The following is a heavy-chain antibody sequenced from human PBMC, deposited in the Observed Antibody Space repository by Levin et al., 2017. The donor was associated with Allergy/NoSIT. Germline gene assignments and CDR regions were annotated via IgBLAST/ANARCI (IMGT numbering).Heavy chain of an antibody. D-gene: IGHD6-19*01. Sequence: GESLKISCKASGYTFTSYYMHWVRQAPGQGLEWMGIINPSGGSTSYAQKFQGRVTMTRDTSTSTVYMELSSLRSEDTAVYYCARAVGVAVASFDYWGQGTLVTVSS. V-gene: IGHV1-46*01. J-gene: IGHJ4*02. CDR2: INPSGGST. CDR3: ARAVGVAVASFDY. CDR1: GYTFTSYY.